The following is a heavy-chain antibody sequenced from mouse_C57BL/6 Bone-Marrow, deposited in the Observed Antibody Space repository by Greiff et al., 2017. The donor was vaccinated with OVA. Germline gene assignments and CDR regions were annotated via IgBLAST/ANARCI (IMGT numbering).Heavy chain of an antibody. D-gene: IGHD3-2*02. V-gene: IGHV1-76*01. CDR1: GYTFTDYY. CDR2: IYPGSGNT. Sequence: VQLQQSGAELVRPGASVKLSCKASGYTFTDYYINWVKQRPGQGLEWIARIYPGSGNTYYNEKFKGKATLTAEKSSSTAYMQLSSLTSEDSAVHFCARGTQATCAMDYWGQGTSVTVSS. CDR3: ARGTQATCAMDY. J-gene: IGHJ4*01.